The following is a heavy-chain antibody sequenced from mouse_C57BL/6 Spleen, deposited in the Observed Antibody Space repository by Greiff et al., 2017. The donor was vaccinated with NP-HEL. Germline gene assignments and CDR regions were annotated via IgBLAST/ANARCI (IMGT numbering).Heavy chain of an antibody. CDR1: GFTFSDYG. Sequence: EVKVVESGGGLVKPGGSLKLSCAASGFTFSDYGMHWVRQAPEKGLEWVAYISSGSGNIYYADTVKGRFTISRDNAKNTLFLQMTSLRSEDTAMYYGARGTGTSFDYWGQGTTLTVSS. D-gene: IGHD4-1*01. CDR2: ISSGSGNI. CDR3: ARGTGTSFDY. J-gene: IGHJ2*01. V-gene: IGHV5-17*01.